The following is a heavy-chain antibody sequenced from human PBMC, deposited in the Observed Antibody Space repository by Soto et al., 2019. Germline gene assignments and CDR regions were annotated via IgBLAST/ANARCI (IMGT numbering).Heavy chain of an antibody. D-gene: IGHD6-13*01. CDR3: VRVGHSSSWYGPYYYYYYMDV. J-gene: IGHJ6*03. CDR2: IYYSGST. V-gene: IGHV4-59*01. CDR1: GGSISSYY. Sequence: PSETLSLTCTVSGGSISSYYWSWIRQPPGKGLEWIGYIYYSGSTNYNPSLKSRVTISVDTSKNQFSLKLSSVTAADTAVYYCVRVGHSSSWYGPYYYYYYMDVWGKGTTVTVSS.